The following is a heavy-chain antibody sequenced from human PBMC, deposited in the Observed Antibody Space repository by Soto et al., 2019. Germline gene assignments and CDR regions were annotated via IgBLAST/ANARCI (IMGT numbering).Heavy chain of an antibody. Sequence: PGGSLSLSCAASGFTVTSNYMNWVRQPPGKGLEWVSIIYSSGATYYADSVKGRFTISRDKSKNTLYLQMRNLRAEDTAIYYCARVDTYDYYYAMDVWGQGTTVTVSS. CDR3: ARVDTYDYYYAMDV. D-gene: IGHD5-18*01. CDR1: GFTVTSNY. V-gene: IGHV3-53*01. CDR2: IYSSGAT. J-gene: IGHJ6*02.